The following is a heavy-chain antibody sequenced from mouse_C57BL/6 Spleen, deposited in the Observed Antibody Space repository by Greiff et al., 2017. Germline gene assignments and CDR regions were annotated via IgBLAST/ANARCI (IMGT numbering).Heavy chain of an antibody. J-gene: IGHJ4*01. Sequence: QVQLQQSGAELVRPGASVKMSCKASGYTFTSYNMHWVKQTPRQGLEWIGAIYPGNGDTSYNQKFKGKATLTVDKSSSTAYMQLSSLTSEDSAVYFCALYYGSSYDYYAMDYWGQGTSVTVSS. CDR1: GYTFTSYN. CDR2: IYPGNGDT. V-gene: IGHV1-12*01. D-gene: IGHD1-1*01. CDR3: ALYYGSSYDYYAMDY.